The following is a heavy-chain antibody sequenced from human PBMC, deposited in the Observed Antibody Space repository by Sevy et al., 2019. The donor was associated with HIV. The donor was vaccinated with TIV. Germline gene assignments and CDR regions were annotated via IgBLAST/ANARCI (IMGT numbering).Heavy chain of an antibody. CDR3: VKDRSGSYSFDY. CDR2: ISSSSSYI. Sequence: GGSLRLSCVASGFTFSSYSMNWVRQAPGKGLEWVSSISSSSSYIYYADSVKGRFTISRDNAKNSLYLQMNSLRVEDTALYYCVKDRSGSYSFDYWGQGTLVTVSS. V-gene: IGHV3-21*04. D-gene: IGHD1-26*01. CDR1: GFTFSSYS. J-gene: IGHJ4*02.